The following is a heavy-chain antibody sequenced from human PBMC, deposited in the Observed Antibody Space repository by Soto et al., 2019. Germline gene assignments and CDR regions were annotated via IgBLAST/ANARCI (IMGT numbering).Heavy chain of an antibody. CDR1: GFTFSDDY. CDR3: ARASSPRDPWLDY. V-gene: IGHV3-11*01. CDR2: ISSSGGTI. Sequence: PGGSLRLSCGASGFTFSDDYMSWIRQAPGKGLEWVSYISSSGGTIYCADSVKGRFTISRDNAKNSLFLQMNSLRADDTAAYYCARASSPRDPWLDYWGQGTLVTVSS. J-gene: IGHJ4*02. D-gene: IGHD5-18*01.